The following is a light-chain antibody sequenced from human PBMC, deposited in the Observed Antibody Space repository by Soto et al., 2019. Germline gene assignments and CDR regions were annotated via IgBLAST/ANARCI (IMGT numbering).Light chain of an antibody. V-gene: IGKV3-11*01. CDR3: QQRKYWPPLT. CDR2: DAS. J-gene: IGKJ4*01. Sequence: PGERATLSCRTSQRVDIYLAWYQQKPGQAPRLLIYDASNRVTGIPTRFSGSGSGTDFTLTISSLEPEDFAVYFCQQRKYWPPLTFGGGTKVEIK. CDR1: QRVDIY.